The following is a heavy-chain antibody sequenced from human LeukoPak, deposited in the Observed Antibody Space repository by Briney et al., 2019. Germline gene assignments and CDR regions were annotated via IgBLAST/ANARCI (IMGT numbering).Heavy chain of an antibody. J-gene: IGHJ5*02. V-gene: IGHV4-59*01. CDR3: ARGKRYYYDSSGYYLTWGLLSWFDP. D-gene: IGHD3-22*01. Sequence: PSETLSLTCTVSGGSISSYYWSWIRQPPGKGLEWIGYIYYSGSTNYNPSLKSRVTISVDTSKNQFSLKLSSVTAADTAVYYCARGKRYYYDSSGYYLTWGLLSWFDPWGQGTLVTVSS. CDR1: GGSISSYY. CDR2: IYYSGST.